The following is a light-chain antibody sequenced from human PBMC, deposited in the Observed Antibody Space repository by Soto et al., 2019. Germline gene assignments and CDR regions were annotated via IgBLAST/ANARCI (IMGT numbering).Light chain of an antibody. J-gene: IGKJ2*01. Sequence: EIVLTQSPGTLSLSPGERATLSCRASQIVSSDHLAWYQQKPGQAPRLLIYGASNRPIGIPDRFSGSGSGTDFTLTISRLETEDFAVYYCQQYGSSPPYTFGQGTKLEIK. CDR3: QQYGSSPPYT. V-gene: IGKV3-20*01. CDR1: QIVSSDH. CDR2: GAS.